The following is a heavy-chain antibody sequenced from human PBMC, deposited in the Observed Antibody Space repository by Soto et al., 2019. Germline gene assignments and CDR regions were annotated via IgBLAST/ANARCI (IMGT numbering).Heavy chain of an antibody. D-gene: IGHD3-16*01. CDR3: ARFSDYVWGSSDY. J-gene: IGHJ4*02. Sequence: PSETLSLTCTVSGGSISSGDYYWSWIRQPPGKGLEWIGYIYYSGSTYYNPSLKSRVTISVDTSKNQFSLKLSSVTAADTAVYYCARFSDYVWGSSDYWGQGTLVTVS. CDR1: GGSISSGDYY. V-gene: IGHV4-30-4*01. CDR2: IYYSGST.